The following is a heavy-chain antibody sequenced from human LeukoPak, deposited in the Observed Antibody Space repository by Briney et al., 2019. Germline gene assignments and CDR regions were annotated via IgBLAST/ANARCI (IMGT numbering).Heavy chain of an antibody. CDR1: GFTVSSNY. CDR3: ARERYSGYGFDY. V-gene: IGHV3-53*01. D-gene: IGHD5-12*01. CDR2: IYSGGST. J-gene: IGHJ4*02. Sequence: TGGSLRLSCAASGFTVSSNYMSWVRQAPGKGLEWVSVIYSGGSTYYADSVKGRFTISRDNSKNTLYLQMNSLRAEDTAVYYCARERYSGYGFDYGAQGTLVTVPS.